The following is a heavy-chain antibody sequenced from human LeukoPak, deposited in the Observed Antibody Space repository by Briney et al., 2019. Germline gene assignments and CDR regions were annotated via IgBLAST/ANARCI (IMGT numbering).Heavy chain of an antibody. CDR3: ARGKQNPHEYYDILTGYDYFDY. CDR1: GYTFTSYY. CDR2: INPSGGST. D-gene: IGHD3-9*01. J-gene: IGHJ4*02. V-gene: IGHV1-46*01. Sequence: GASVKVSCKASGYTFTSYYMHWVRQAPGQGLEWMGIINPSGGSTSYAQKFQGRVTMTRDTSTSTVYMELSSLRSEDTAVYYCARGKQNPHEYYDILTGYDYFDYWGQGTQVTVSS.